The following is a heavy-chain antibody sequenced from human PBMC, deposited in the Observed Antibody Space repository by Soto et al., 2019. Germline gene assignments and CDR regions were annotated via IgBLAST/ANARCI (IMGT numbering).Heavy chain of an antibody. Sequence: QVQLVESGGGVVQPGRSLRLSCAASGFTFSSYGMHWVRQAPGKGLEWVAVISYDGSNKYYADSVKGRFTISRDNSKNTLYLLMNSLRAEDTAVYYCAKDSVAGTLDYWGQGTLVTVSS. D-gene: IGHD6-19*01. CDR2: ISYDGSNK. V-gene: IGHV3-30*18. CDR3: AKDSVAGTLDY. J-gene: IGHJ4*02. CDR1: GFTFSSYG.